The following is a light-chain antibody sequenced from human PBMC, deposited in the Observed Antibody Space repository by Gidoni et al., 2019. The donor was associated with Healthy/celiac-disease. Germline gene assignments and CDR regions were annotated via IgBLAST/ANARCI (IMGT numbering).Light chain of an antibody. CDR3: MQALQTPFT. V-gene: IGKV2-28*01. CDR2: LGS. J-gene: IGKJ3*01. Sequence: DIVMTQSPLSLPVPPGEPASISCCSSQSLLHSNGYNYLDWYLQKPGQSPQLLIYLGSNRASGVPDRFSGSGSGTDFTLKISRVEAEDVGVYYCMQALQTPFTFGPGTKVDIK. CDR1: QSLLHSNGYNY.